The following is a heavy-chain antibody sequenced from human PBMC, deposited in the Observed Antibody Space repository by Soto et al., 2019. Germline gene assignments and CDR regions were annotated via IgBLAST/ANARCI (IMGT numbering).Heavy chain of an antibody. Sequence: HVQLVESGGGVVQPGRSLRLSCAASGFSFSDYAMHWVRQAPGKGLEWVAVISSDGNNQYYADSVRGRFTISRDSSKNTLYLQMDSLRAEDTAVYYCARLLLLWGQGTLVTVSS. V-gene: IGHV3-30-3*01. CDR3: ARLLLL. D-gene: IGHD1-26*01. CDR2: ISSDGNNQ. J-gene: IGHJ4*02. CDR1: GFSFSDYA.